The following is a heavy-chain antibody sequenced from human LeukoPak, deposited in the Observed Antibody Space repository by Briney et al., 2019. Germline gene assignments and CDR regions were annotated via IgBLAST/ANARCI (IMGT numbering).Heavy chain of an antibody. D-gene: IGHD2-15*01. CDR1: GGSFSGYF. Sequence: KPSETLSLTCAVYGGSFSGYFWSWIRQPPGKGLEWIGEINHSGSTNYNPSLKSRVTISVDTSKNQFSLKLSSVTAADTAVYYCARANGVASSYYFDYWGQGTLVTVSS. CDR3: ARANGVASSYYFDY. J-gene: IGHJ4*02. V-gene: IGHV4-34*01. CDR2: INHSGST.